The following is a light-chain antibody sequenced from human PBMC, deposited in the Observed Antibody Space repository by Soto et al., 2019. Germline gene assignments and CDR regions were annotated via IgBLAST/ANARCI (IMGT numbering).Light chain of an antibody. J-gene: IGLJ1*01. Sequence: QSALTQPASVSGSRGQSITISCTGTSSDVGGYNYVSWYQQHPGKAPKLMIFDVSNRPSGVSNRFSGSKSGNTASLTISGLQAEDEADYYCSSYTSSSTLYVFGTGTHLTVL. CDR2: DVS. CDR1: SSDVGGYNY. V-gene: IGLV2-14*01. CDR3: SSYTSSSTLYV.